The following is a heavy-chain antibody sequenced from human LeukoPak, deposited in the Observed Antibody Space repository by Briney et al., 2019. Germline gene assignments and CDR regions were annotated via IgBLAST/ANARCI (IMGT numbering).Heavy chain of an antibody. CDR2: IRYDGSNK. V-gene: IGHV3-30*02. CDR3: AKDQGLVATSSDYFDY. CDR1: GFTFSSYG. D-gene: IGHD5-12*01. J-gene: IGHJ4*02. Sequence: GGSLRLPCAASGFTFSSYGMHWVRQAPGKGLEWVAFIRYDGSNKYYADSVKGRFTISRDNSKNALYPQMNSLRAEDTAVYYCAKDQGLVATSSDYFDYWGQGTLVTVSS.